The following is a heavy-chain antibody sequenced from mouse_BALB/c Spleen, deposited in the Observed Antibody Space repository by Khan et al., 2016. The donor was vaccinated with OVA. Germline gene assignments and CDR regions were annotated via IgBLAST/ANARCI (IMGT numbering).Heavy chain of an antibody. V-gene: IGHV1-4*01. D-gene: IGHD2-14*01. J-gene: IGHJ3*01. CDR1: GYTFTSYT. CDR3: VSDGGYYRNDGWFAY. Sequence: QIQLVQSGAELARPGASVKMSCKASGYTFTSYTIHWIKLRPGQGLEWIGYINPSNGYTNYNQKFKDKATLTADKSSTTAYMQLSSLTSDDSAVYNCVSDGGYYRNDGWFAYWGQGTLVTVSA. CDR2: INPSNGYT.